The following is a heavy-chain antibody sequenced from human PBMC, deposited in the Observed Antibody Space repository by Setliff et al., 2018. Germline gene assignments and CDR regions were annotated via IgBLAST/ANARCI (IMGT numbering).Heavy chain of an antibody. J-gene: IGHJ4*02. CDR1: GLSYSNDW. V-gene: IGHV3-7*01. Sequence: GGSLRLSCTASGLSYSNDWVSWVRQAPGKGLEWLASINPHGSEKYYADSVKGRFTISRDNAKNSLSLQMNNLRTEDTAVYYCLGAGTCSYWGQGTLVTVSS. CDR2: INPHGSEK. CDR3: LGAGTCSY. D-gene: IGHD3-10*02.